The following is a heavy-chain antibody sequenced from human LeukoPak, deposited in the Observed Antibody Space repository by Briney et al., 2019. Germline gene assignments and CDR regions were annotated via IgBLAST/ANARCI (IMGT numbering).Heavy chain of an antibody. D-gene: IGHD3-10*01. CDR1: GFTFSDYY. CDR3: ARDQLWFGESHDAFDI. Sequence: GGSLRLSCAASGFTFSDYYMSWIRQAPGKGLEWVSYISSSGSTIYYADSVKGRFTISRDNAKNSLYLQMNSLRAEDTAVYYCARDQLWFGESHDAFDIWGQGTMVTVSS. J-gene: IGHJ3*02. V-gene: IGHV3-11*01. CDR2: ISSSGSTI.